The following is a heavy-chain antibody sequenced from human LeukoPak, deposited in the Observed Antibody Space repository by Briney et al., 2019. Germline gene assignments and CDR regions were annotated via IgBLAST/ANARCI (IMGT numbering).Heavy chain of an antibody. Sequence: PSETLSLTCTVSGGSIRSYYWSWIRQPPGKGLEWIGYIYYSGSTNYNPSLKSRVSISVDTSKNQFSLKLSSVTAADTAVYYCARAKARSGPDYWGQGTLVTVSS. V-gene: IGHV4-59*01. CDR1: GGSIRSYY. D-gene: IGHD2-15*01. CDR3: ARAKARSGPDY. J-gene: IGHJ4*02. CDR2: IYYSGST.